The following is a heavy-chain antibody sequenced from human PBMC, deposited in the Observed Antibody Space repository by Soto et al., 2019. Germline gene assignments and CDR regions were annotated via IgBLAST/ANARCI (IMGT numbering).Heavy chain of an antibody. J-gene: IGHJ3*02. CDR3: ASSNSGYYPDAFAI. D-gene: IGHD3-22*01. CDR2: ISAYNGNT. CDR1: GYTFTSYG. V-gene: IGHV1-18*01. Sequence: ASVKVSCKASGYTFTSYGISWVRLAPGQGLEWMGWISAYNGNTNYAQKLQGRVTMTTDTSTSTAYMELRSLRSDDTAVYYCASSNSGYYPDAFAIRGQGTMVTVSS.